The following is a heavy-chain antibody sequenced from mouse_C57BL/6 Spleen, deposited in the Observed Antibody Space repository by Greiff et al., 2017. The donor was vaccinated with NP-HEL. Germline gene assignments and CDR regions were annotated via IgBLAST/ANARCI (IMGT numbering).Heavy chain of an antibody. CDR1: GFAFTNYF. J-gene: IGHJ3*01. Sequence: VQPPTSGAEPVRPGTFVKVFCKASGFAFTNYFIEWVKQKPGQGLEGIGVINSGSGGTNYNEKFKGKATLTADKSSSTAYLQLSSLTSEDSAVYFCARADYDYDWFAYWGQGTLVTVSA. V-gene: IGHV1-54*01. CDR3: ARADYDYDWFAY. CDR2: INSGSGGT. D-gene: IGHD2-4*01.